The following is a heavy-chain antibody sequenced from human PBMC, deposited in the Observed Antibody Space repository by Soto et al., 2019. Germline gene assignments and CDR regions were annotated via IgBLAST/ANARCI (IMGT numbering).Heavy chain of an antibody. CDR2: INHSGST. Sequence: QVQLQQWGAGLLKPSETLSLTCAVYGGSFSGYYWSWIRQPPGKGLEWIGEINHSGSTNYNPSLKSRVTISVDTSKNQFSLKLSSVTAADTAVYYCARALLRFGEDGRDYWGQGTLVTVSS. J-gene: IGHJ4*02. CDR1: GGSFSGYY. CDR3: ARALLRFGEDGRDY. D-gene: IGHD3-10*01. V-gene: IGHV4-34*01.